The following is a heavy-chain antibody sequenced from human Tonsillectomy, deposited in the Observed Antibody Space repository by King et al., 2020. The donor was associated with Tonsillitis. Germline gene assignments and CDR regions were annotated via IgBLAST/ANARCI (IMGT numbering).Heavy chain of an antibody. D-gene: IGHD3/OR15-3a*01. CDR2: IYHSGTT. Sequence: QLQESGPGLVKPSETLSLTCAVSGYSISSGYYWGWIRQPPGKGLEWIGSIYHSGTTHYNPSLKSRVTISVDTSKNQFSLNLSSVTAADTAVYYCARENDISTGDYTRDNYYGMDVWGQGTTVTVSS. CDR1: GYSISSGYY. V-gene: IGHV4-38-2*02. CDR3: ARENDISTGDYTRDNYYGMDV. J-gene: IGHJ6*02.